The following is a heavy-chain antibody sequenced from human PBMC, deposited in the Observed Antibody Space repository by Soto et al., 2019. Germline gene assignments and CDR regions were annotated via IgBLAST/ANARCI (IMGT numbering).Heavy chain of an antibody. CDR2: ISSSSSYI. J-gene: IGHJ4*02. CDR1: GFTFSSYS. V-gene: IGHV3-21*01. D-gene: IGHD3-22*01. CDR3: ASVYDSSGYPDLIFDY. Sequence: EVQLVESGGGLVKPGGSLRLSCAASGFTFSSYSMNWVRQAPGKELEWVSSISSSSSYIYYADSVKGRFTISRDNAKNSLYLQMNSLRAEDTAVYYCASVYDSSGYPDLIFDYWGQGTLVTVSS.